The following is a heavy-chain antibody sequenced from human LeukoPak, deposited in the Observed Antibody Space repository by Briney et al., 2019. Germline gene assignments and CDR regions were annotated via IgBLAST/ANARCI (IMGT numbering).Heavy chain of an antibody. CDR1: GDSVSSNSAA. J-gene: IGHJ5*02. CDR3: TRNFDFWSGYQTVVWFDP. D-gene: IGHD3-3*01. CDR2: TYYRSQWYY. V-gene: IGHV6-1*01. Sequence: TSQTLSLTCAISGDSVSSNSAAWDWIRQSPSRGLEWLGRTYYRSQWYYDYAASVKGRFTISRDDSKSIAYLQMNSLKTEDTAVYYCTRNFDFWSGYQTVVWFDPWGQGTLVTVSS.